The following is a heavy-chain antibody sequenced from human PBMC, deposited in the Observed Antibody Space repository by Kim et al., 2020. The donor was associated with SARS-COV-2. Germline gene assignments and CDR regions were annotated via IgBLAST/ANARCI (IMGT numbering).Heavy chain of an antibody. CDR3: VRPSYCDGVSYCYSGFDS. CDR2: INTDGTTT. J-gene: IGHJ4*02. Sequence: GGSLRLSCAASGFAFSTYWMHWVRQVPGKGLVWVSRINTDGTTTNYADSVKGRFTISRDNGQNTLYLQMNSLRAEDTAVYYCVRPSYCDGVSYCYSGFDSWGRGTLVTVSS. V-gene: IGHV3-74*01. CDR1: GFAFSTYW. D-gene: IGHD2-21*01.